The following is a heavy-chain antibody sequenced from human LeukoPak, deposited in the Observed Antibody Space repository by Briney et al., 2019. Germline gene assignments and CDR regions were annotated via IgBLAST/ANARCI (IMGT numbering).Heavy chain of an antibody. CDR2: IYYSGST. CDR3: ARELELWQTYDAFDI. J-gene: IGHJ3*02. Sequence: PSETLSLTCTVSGGSISSSSYYWGWIRQPPGKGLEWIGSIYYSGSTHYNPSLKSRVTISVDTSKNQFSLKLSSVTAADTAVYYCARELELWQTYDAFDIWGQGTMVTVSS. D-gene: IGHD3-10*01. V-gene: IGHV4-39*07. CDR1: GGSISSSSYY.